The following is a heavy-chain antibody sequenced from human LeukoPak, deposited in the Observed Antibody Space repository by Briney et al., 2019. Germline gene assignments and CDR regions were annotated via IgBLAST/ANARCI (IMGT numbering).Heavy chain of an antibody. V-gene: IGHV3-23*01. Sequence: GGSLRLSCAASGFTFSSYAMSWVRQAPGKGLEWVSAISGSGGSTYYADSVKGRFTISRDNPKNTLYLQMNSLRAEDTAVYYCARPGPYYDILTGYYDYWGQGTLVTVSS. J-gene: IGHJ4*02. CDR2: ISGSGGST. CDR3: ARPGPYYDILTGYYDY. CDR1: GFTFSSYA. D-gene: IGHD3-9*01.